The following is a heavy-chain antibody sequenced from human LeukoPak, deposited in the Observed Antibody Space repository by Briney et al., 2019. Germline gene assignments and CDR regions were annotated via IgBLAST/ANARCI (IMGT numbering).Heavy chain of an antibody. V-gene: IGHV1-69*01. CDR2: IIPIFGTA. D-gene: IGHD3-3*01. CDR1: GGTFSSYA. J-gene: IGHJ6*03. Sequence: SVKVSCKASGGTFSSYAISWLRQAPGQGLEWMGGIIPIFGTANYAQKFQGRVTITADESTSTAYMELSSLRTEDTAVYYCAVLRGPTIFPYYYYMDVWGKGTTVTVSS. CDR3: AVLRGPTIFPYYYYMDV.